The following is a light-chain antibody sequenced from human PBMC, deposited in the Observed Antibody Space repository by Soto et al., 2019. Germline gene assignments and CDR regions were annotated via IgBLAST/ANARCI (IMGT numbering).Light chain of an antibody. CDR1: SSDVGAYNL. CDR2: DVS. Sequence: QSALTQPASVPGSPGQSITISCTGTSSDVGAYNLVSWYQQHPGRAPKLFIFDVSNRPSGVSNRFSGSKSGNTASLTISGLHAEDEAFYYCSSYTNTSTLVFGGGTKLTVL. J-gene: IGLJ2*01. CDR3: SSYTNTSTLV. V-gene: IGLV2-14*02.